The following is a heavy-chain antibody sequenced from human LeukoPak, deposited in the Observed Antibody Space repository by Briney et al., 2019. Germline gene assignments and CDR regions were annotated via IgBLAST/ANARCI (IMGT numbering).Heavy chain of an antibody. D-gene: IGHD6-13*01. CDR3: ARKGWGFPGYSSSWYQGYNWFDP. CDR1: GGSFSGYY. J-gene: IGHJ5*02. Sequence: SETLSLTCAVYGGSFSGYYWSWIRQPPGKGLEWIGEINHSGSTNYNPSLTSRVTISVDTSKNQFSLKLSSVTAADTAVYYCARKGWGFPGYSSSWYQGYNWFDPWGQGTLVTVSS. CDR2: INHSGST. V-gene: IGHV4-34*01.